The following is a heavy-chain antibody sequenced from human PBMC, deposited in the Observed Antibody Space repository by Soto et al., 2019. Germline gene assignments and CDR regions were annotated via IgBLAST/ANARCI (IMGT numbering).Heavy chain of an antibody. CDR1: GYTFTSYY. Sequence: QVQLVQSGAEVKKPGASVKVSCKASGYTFTSYYMHWVRQAPGQGLEWMGIINPSGGSTSYAQKFQGRVTMTRDTSTSTVYMELSSLRSEDTAVYYCARDFPFEGYDSSGQTVNYFDYWGQGTLVTVSS. V-gene: IGHV1-46*01. D-gene: IGHD3-22*01. J-gene: IGHJ4*02. CDR2: INPSGGST. CDR3: ARDFPFEGYDSSGQTVNYFDY.